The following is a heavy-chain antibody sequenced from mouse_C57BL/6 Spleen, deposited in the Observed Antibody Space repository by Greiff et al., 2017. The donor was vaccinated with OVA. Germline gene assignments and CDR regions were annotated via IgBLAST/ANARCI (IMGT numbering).Heavy chain of an antibody. CDR1: GFNIKDYY. CDR3: ASPRNYVEYFDV. Sequence: EVQLQQSGAELVKPGASVKLSCKASGFNIKDYYMHWVKQRTEQGLEWIGRIDPEDGETKYAQKFQGKATITADTTSNTAYLQLSSLTSEDTAVYYYASPRNYVEYFDVWGTGTTVTVS. D-gene: IGHD2-1*01. J-gene: IGHJ1*03. CDR2: IDPEDGET. V-gene: IGHV14-2*01.